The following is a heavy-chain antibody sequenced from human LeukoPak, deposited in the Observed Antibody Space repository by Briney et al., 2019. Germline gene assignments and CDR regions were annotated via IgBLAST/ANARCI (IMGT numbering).Heavy chain of an antibody. CDR2: IYHSGST. D-gene: IGHD6-6*01. CDR3: ARNPTGPYSSSSRDY. Sequence: SETLSLTCAVSGYSISSRYYWGWIRQPPEKGLEWIGSIYHSGSTYYNPSLKSRVTISVDTSKNQFSLKLSSVTAADTAVYYCARNPTGPYSSSSRDYWGQGTLVTVSS. CDR1: GYSISSRYY. J-gene: IGHJ4*02. V-gene: IGHV4-38-2*01.